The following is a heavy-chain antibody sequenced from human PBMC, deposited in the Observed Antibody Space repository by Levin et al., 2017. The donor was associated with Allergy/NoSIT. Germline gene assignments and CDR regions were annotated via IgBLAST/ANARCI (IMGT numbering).Heavy chain of an antibody. CDR1: GGTFSSYT. CDR3: ARDYDSYGDYV. V-gene: IGHV1-69*04. D-gene: IGHD4-17*01. J-gene: IGHJ4*02. Sequence: SVKVSCKASGGTFSSYTISWVRQAPGQGLEWMGRIIPILGIANYAQKFQGRVTITADKSTSTAYMELSSLRSEDTAVYYCARDYDSYGDYVWGQGTLVTVSS. CDR2: IIPILGIA.